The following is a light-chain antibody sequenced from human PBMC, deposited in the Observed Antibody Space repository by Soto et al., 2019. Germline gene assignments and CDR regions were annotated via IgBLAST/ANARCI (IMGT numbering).Light chain of an antibody. J-gene: IGKJ2*01. CDR3: QQYGSSPYT. CDR2: GAS. V-gene: IGKV3-20*01. Sequence: EIVLTQSPGTLSLSPGERATLSCRASQSVSSSYLASYQQKPGQAPRLLIYGASSRATGIPDRFSGRGSGTDCTLTISRLEPEDFAVYYCQQYGSSPYTFGQGTKLEL. CDR1: QSVSSSY.